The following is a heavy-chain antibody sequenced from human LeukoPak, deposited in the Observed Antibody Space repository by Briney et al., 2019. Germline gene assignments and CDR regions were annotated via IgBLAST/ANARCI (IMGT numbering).Heavy chain of an antibody. CDR1: GFTFSNNA. J-gene: IGHJ3*02. CDR2: ISGSGGST. V-gene: IGHV3-23*01. CDR3: AKDRRAYCSSTSCYNDAFDI. Sequence: TGGSLRLSCAASGFTFSNNAMTWVRQAPGKGLEWVSAISGSGGSTYYADSVKGRFTISRDNSKNTLYLQMNSLRAEDTAVYYCAKDRRAYCSSTSCYNDAFDIWGQGTMVTVSS. D-gene: IGHD2-2*02.